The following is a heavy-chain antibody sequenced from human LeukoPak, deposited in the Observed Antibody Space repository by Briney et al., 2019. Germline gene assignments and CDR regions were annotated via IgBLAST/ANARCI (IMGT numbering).Heavy chain of an antibody. Sequence: GGSLRLSCAASGFTVSSNYMSWVRQAPGKGLEWVSVIYSGGSTYYADSVKGRFTISRDNSKNTLYLQMNSLRAEDTAVYYCHYYDSSGYWEDAFDIWGQGTMVTVSS. V-gene: IGHV3-53*01. CDR3: HYYDSSGYWEDAFDI. CDR1: GFTVSSNY. CDR2: IYSGGST. J-gene: IGHJ3*02. D-gene: IGHD3-22*01.